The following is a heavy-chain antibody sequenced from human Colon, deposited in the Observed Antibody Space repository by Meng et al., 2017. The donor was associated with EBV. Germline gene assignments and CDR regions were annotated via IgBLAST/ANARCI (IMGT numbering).Heavy chain of an antibody. Sequence: QVQLQESGPGLVKPSXXLSLTCGVSGGSISSSGYYWSWIRQPPGKGLEWIGYSYYSGSTYYNPSLKSRVTISVDTSNNQFSLKLKSVTAADTAVYYCVRYSYVFDYWGQGTLVTVSS. CDR1: GGSISSSGYY. CDR2: SYYSGST. D-gene: IGHD5-18*01. CDR3: VRYSYVFDY. V-gene: IGHV4-30-4*01. J-gene: IGHJ4*02.